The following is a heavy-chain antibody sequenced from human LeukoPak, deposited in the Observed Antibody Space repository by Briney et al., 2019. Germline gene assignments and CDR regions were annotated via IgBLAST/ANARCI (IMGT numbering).Heavy chain of an antibody. CDR2: ISSSGSTI. V-gene: IGHV3-48*03. CDR1: GFTFSSYE. CDR3: ATLWFGELISFAFDI. Sequence: GGSLRLSCAASGFTFSSYEMNWVRQAPGKGLEWVSYISSSGSTIYYADSVKGRFTISRDNSKNTLYLQMNSLRAEDTAVYYCATLWFGELISFAFDIWGQGTMVTVSS. D-gene: IGHD3-10*01. J-gene: IGHJ3*02.